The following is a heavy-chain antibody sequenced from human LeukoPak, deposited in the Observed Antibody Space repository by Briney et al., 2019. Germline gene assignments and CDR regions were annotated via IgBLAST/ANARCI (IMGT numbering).Heavy chain of an antibody. CDR3: ARSSTSLFYYYYGMDV. CDR1: GYTFTSYA. V-gene: IGHV1-3*01. J-gene: IGHJ6*04. Sequence: ASVKVSCKASGYTFTSYAMHWVRQAPGQRLEGMGWINAGNGNTKYSQKFQGRVTITRDTSASTAYMELSSLRSEDTAVYYCARSSTSLFYYYYGMDVWGKGTTVTVSS. CDR2: INAGNGNT. D-gene: IGHD2-2*01.